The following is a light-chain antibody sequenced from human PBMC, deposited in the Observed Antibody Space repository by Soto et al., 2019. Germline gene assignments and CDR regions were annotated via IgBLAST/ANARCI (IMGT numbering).Light chain of an antibody. Sequence: DIQMTQSPSTLSASVGDRVTITCRASQSISSWLAWYQQKPGKAPKLLIYKASSLESWVPSRFRGSGCGTEFTLTISSLQPDDFATYYCQQYNSSPWTFGQGTKVAIK. J-gene: IGKJ1*01. V-gene: IGKV1-5*03. CDR3: QQYNSSPWT. CDR1: QSISSW. CDR2: KAS.